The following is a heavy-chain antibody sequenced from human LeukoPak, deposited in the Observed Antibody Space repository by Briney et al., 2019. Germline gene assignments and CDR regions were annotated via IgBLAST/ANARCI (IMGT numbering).Heavy chain of an antibody. Sequence: PSETLSLTCIVSGASISSRYYWAWIRQPPGKGLEWIGNFYHSGTAYYNPSLESRATIFVDTSKNQSSLVLKSVTATDTAVYYCVWGRFPTSSNWFDPWGQGTLVTVSS. D-gene: IGHD2-2*01. J-gene: IGHJ5*02. CDR2: FYHSGTA. V-gene: IGHV4-38-2*02. CDR1: GASISSRYY. CDR3: VWGRFPTSSNWFDP.